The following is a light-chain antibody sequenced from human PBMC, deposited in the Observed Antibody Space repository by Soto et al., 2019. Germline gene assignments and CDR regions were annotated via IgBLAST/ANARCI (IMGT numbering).Light chain of an antibody. J-gene: IGKJ5*01. V-gene: IGKV3-11*01. CDR1: QSVSSY. CDR2: DAS. CDR3: QQRSNWPIT. Sequence: EIVLTQSPATLSLSPGERATLSCRASQSVSSYLLWYQQKPGQAPRLLIYDASNRATGIPARFSGSGSGTAFTLTIRSLEPEHFAVYYCQQRSNWPITFGQGTRLEMK.